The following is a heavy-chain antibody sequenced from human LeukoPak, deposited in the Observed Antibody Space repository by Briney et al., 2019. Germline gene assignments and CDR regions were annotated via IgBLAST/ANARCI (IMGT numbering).Heavy chain of an antibody. Sequence: PSXTLSLTCAVYGGSFSGYYWSWIRQPPGKGLEWIGEINHSGSTNYNPSLKSRVTISVDTSKNQFSLKLSSVTAADTAVYYCARTPYSNYRNFDYWGQGTLVTVSS. V-gene: IGHV4-34*01. D-gene: IGHD4-11*01. CDR3: ARTPYSNYRNFDY. J-gene: IGHJ4*02. CDR2: INHSGST. CDR1: GGSFSGYY.